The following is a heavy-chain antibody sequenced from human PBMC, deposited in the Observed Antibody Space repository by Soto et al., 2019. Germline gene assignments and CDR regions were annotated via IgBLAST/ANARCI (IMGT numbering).Heavy chain of an antibody. D-gene: IGHD2-21*02. J-gene: IGHJ4*02. CDR1: GGTFSSYA. CDR2: IIPIFGTA. CDR3: ARDRRWAVVVTAVHLDY. Sequence: ASVKVSCKASGGTFSSYAISWVRQAPGQGLEWMGGIIPIFGTANYAQKFQGRVTITADESTSTAYMELSSLRSEDTAVYYCARDRRWAVVVTAVHLDYWGQGTLVTVSS. V-gene: IGHV1-69*13.